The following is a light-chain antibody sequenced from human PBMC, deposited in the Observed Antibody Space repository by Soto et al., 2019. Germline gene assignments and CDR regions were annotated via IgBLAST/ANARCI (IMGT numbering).Light chain of an antibody. Sequence: DIVLTQSPGTLSLSPGERATLSCRASQSVGSIYLAWYQQKPGQAPRLLIHGASNRASGIPDRFSGSGSGTDFTLTISRLEPEDFAVYYCQQYNNWPNTFGQGTKLEIK. CDR2: GAS. V-gene: IGKV3-20*01. CDR1: QSVGSIY. J-gene: IGKJ2*01. CDR3: QQYNNWPNT.